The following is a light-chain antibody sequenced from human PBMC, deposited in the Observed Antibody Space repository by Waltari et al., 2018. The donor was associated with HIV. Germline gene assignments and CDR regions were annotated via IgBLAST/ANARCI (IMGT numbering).Light chain of an antibody. CDR3: QTWGTGIQV. J-gene: IGLJ3*02. V-gene: IGLV4-69*02. CDR1: SGHRSYA. Sequence: QVVLTQSPFASASLGASVKLTCTLSSGHRSYAIAWHQQQSEKGPRYLMKVNGDGSHIKGDGIPDRFSGSSSGAERYLTISSLQFEDEADCYCQTWGTGIQVFGGGTKLTVL. CDR2: VNGDGSH.